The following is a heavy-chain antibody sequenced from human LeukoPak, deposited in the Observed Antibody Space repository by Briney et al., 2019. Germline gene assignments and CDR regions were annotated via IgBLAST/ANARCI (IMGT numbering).Heavy chain of an antibody. Sequence: LRLSCAASGFTFSSYAMSWVRQPPGKGLEWIGYIYHSGSTYYNPSLKSRVTISVDRSKNQFSLELSSVTAADTAVYYCARGRGYSYGPYYFDYWGQGTLVTVSS. CDR3: ARGRGYSYGPYYFDY. V-gene: IGHV4-30-2*01. J-gene: IGHJ4*02. CDR2: IYHSGST. D-gene: IGHD5-18*01. CDR1: GFTFSSYA.